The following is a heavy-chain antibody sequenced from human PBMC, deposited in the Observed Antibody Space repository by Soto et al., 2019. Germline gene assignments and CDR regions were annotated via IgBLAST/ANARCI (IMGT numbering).Heavy chain of an antibody. J-gene: IGHJ4*02. CDR1: GDSIDDARYF. Sequence: PSETLSLTCTVSGDSIDDARYFGAWIRQPPGGGLEGIGSIYFSGTTYYNRSLKSRVTMSVDASENQFSLKLSSVTAADTAVYYCARRRRYGAFGSYFDPWGQGTLVTASS. CDR3: ARRRRYGAFGSYFDP. V-gene: IGHV4-39*01. CDR2: IYFSGTT. D-gene: IGHD4-17*01.